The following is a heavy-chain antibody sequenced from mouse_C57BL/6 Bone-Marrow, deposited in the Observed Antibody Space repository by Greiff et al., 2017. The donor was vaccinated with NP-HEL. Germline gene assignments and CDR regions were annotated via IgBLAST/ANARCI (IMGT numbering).Heavy chain of an antibody. Sequence: EVKLVESGGGLVKPGGSLKLSCAASGFTFSDYGMHWVRQAPEKGLEWVAYISSGSSTIYYADTVKGRFTISSDNAKNTLFLQMTSLRSEDTAMYYCARYYGSSYGFDYWGQGTTLTVSS. D-gene: IGHD1-1*01. J-gene: IGHJ2*01. CDR2: ISSGSSTI. CDR1: GFTFSDYG. CDR3: ARYYGSSYGFDY. V-gene: IGHV5-17*01.